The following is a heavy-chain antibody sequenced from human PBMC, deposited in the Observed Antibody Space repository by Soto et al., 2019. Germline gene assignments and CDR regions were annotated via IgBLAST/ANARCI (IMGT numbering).Heavy chain of an antibody. CDR2: IIPIFGTA. V-gene: IGHV1-69*13. Sequence: SVKVSCKASGGTFSSYAISWVRQAPGQGLEWMGGIIPIFGTANYAQKFQGRVTITADESSSTAYMDLSSLTSEDTAVYYCARHPGQWLYYFDYWGQGTLVTVSS. CDR3: ARHPGQWLYYFDY. J-gene: IGHJ4*01. D-gene: IGHD6-19*01. CDR1: GGTFSSYA.